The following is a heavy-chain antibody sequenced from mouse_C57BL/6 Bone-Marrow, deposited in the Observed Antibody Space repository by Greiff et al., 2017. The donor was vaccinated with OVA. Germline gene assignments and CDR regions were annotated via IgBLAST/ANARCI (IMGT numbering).Heavy chain of an antibody. J-gene: IGHJ2*01. CDR2: IYPGGGYT. CDR1: GYTFTNYW. CDR3: ARYYYGSSYDY. D-gene: IGHD1-1*01. V-gene: IGHV1-63*01. Sequence: VKLMESGAELVRPGTSVKMSCKASGYTFTNYWIGWAKQRPGHGLEWIGDIYPGGGYTNYNEKFKGKATLTADKSSSTAYMQFSSLTSEGSAIYYCARYYYGSSYDYWGQGTTLTVSS.